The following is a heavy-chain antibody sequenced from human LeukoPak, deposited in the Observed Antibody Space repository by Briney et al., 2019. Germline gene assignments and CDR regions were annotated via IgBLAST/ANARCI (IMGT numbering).Heavy chain of an antibody. Sequence: GASVNVSCKPSGYTFTRYYMKWVRQAPGQGLGWLGIINSFGGDTTYAQKFQGRLTITRDASTSTVHMELSSLTSEDTAVYYCARDGSSVFGSVDFDYWGQGTRVIVSS. CDR3: ARDGSSVFGSVDFDY. CDR2: INSFGGDT. V-gene: IGHV1-46*01. D-gene: IGHD2-8*01. J-gene: IGHJ4*02. CDR1: GYTFTRYY.